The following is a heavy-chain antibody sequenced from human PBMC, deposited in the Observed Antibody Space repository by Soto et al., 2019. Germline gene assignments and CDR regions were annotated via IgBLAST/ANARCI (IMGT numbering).Heavy chain of an antibody. D-gene: IGHD4-17*01. Sequence: EVQLVESGGGLVKPGGSLRLSCAASGFTFSNAWMSWVRQAPGQGLEWVGRIKRTTAGGTTDYAAPVKGRFTISRDESRNTLDLQMNSLKTEDTAVYYCTTEHHGDFDYLGQGTLVTVSS. CDR3: TTEHHGDFDY. V-gene: IGHV3-15*01. CDR1: GFTFSNAW. J-gene: IGHJ4*02. CDR2: IKRTTAGGTT.